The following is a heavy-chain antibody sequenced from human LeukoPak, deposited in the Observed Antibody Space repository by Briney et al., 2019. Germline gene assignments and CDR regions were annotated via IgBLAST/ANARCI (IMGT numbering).Heavy chain of an antibody. CDR3: ARPLMLRGVLYYYGMDV. CDR2: IYPGDSDT. CDR1: GYSFTSYW. V-gene: IGHV5-51*01. Sequence: GESLKISCKGSGYSFTSYWIGWVRQMPGKGLEWMGIIYPGDSDTRYSPSFQGQVTISADKSISTAYLQWSSLKASDTAMYYCARPLMLRGVLYYYGMDVWGQGTTVTVSS. J-gene: IGHJ6*02. D-gene: IGHD3-10*01.